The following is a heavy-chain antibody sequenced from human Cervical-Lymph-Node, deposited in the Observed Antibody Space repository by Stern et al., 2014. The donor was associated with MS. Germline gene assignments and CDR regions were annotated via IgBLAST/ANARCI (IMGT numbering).Heavy chain of an antibody. CDR3: ARDAGGYFYAMDV. CDR1: GYTFSRYG. Sequence: QVQLVQSGPEVKKPGASVKVSCTASGYTFSRYGIGWVRQAPGQGLEWMGWISGHNGNTSYAEKWQDRVTVTTDTSTNTAYMEVRSLTSDDTAVYFCARDAGGYFYAMDVWGQGTTVIVS. V-gene: IGHV1-18*01. CDR2: ISGHNGNT. J-gene: IGHJ6*02. D-gene: IGHD3-10*01.